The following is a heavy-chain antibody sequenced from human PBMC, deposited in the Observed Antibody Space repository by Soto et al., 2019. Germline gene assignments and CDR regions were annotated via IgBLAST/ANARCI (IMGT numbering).Heavy chain of an antibody. CDR3: AALPSRTSCQFDY. D-gene: IGHD2-2*01. CDR1: GGSISSGGYY. J-gene: IGHJ4*02. V-gene: IGHV4-31*03. CDR2: IYYSGST. Sequence: QVQLQESGPGLVKPSQTLSLTCTVSGGSISSGGYYWSWIRQHPGKGLEWIGYIYYSGSTYYNPSRKSRVXXAXDMXKNQFSLKLSSVTAADTAVYYFAALPSRTSCQFDYWGQGTLVTVSA.